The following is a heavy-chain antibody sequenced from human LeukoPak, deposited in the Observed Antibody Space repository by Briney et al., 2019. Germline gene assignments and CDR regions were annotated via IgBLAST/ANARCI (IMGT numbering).Heavy chain of an antibody. D-gene: IGHD2-2*01. CDR1: GFTFDDYA. V-gene: IGHV3-9*01. CDR3: AKDVRSRAVPGAIGNY. Sequence: SLRLSCAASGFTFDDYAMHWVRQAPGKGLEWVSGISWNSGTIGYADSVKGRFTISRDNAKNSLYLQMNSLRAEDTALYYCAKDVRSRAVPGAIGNYWGQGTLVTVSS. J-gene: IGHJ4*02. CDR2: ISWNSGTI.